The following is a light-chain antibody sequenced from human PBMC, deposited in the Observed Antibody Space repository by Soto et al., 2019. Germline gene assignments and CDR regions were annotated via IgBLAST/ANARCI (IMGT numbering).Light chain of an antibody. V-gene: IGLV2-8*01. Sequence: QSALTQPPSASGSPGQSVTISCTGTSRDVGGYSFVSWYQQYPGKAPRVLIYEVTQRPSGVPDRFSGSKSANTASLIVSGLQAEDEADYYCSSYAGSDNAVVFGGGTKVTVL. J-gene: IGLJ2*01. CDR2: EVT. CDR1: SRDVGGYSF. CDR3: SSYAGSDNAVV.